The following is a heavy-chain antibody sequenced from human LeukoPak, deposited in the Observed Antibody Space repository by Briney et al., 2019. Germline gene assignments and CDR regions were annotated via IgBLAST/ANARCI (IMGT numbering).Heavy chain of an antibody. J-gene: IGHJ4*02. CDR3: ARAPYASNHDY. CDR1: GGSISHYY. Sequence: SETLSLTCTVSGGSISHYYWSWIRQPPGKGLEWIGYIYYSGSTDYNPSLKSRVTISVDTSKNQFSLRLSSVTAADTAVYYCARAPYASNHDYWGQGTLVTVSS. V-gene: IGHV4-59*01. CDR2: IYYSGST. D-gene: IGHD2-2*01.